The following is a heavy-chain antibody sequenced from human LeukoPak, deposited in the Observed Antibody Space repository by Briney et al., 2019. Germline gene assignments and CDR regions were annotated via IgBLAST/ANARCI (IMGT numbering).Heavy chain of an antibody. Sequence: SGGSLRLSCAASGFTFSNAWMSWVRQAPGKGLEWVGRIKSKTDGGTTDYAAPVKGRFTISRDDSKNTLYLQMNSLKTEDTAVYYCTTTGGYYYDSSGYSETNWFDPWGQGTLVTVSS. D-gene: IGHD3-22*01. J-gene: IGHJ5*02. CDR3: TTTGGYYYDSSGYSETNWFDP. CDR2: IKSKTDGGTT. CDR1: GFTFSNAW. V-gene: IGHV3-15*01.